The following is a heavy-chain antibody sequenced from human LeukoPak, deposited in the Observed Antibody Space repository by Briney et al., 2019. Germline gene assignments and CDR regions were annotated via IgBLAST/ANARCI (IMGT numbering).Heavy chain of an antibody. Sequence: ASVKVSCKASGYTFTSHFMHWVRQAPGQGLEWMGIINPRGGGTSYTQKFQGRVTITRDTSASTVYMELSSLRSEDMAVYYCARSATGMRFDPWGQGTLVTVSS. CDR1: GYTFTSHF. V-gene: IGHV1-46*01. D-gene: IGHD6-13*01. CDR3: ARSATGMRFDP. J-gene: IGHJ5*02. CDR2: INPRGGGT.